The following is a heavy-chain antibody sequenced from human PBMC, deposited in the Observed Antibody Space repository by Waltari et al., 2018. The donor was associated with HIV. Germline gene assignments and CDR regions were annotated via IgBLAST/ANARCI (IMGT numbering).Heavy chain of an antibody. J-gene: IGHJ4*02. V-gene: IGHV3-49*04. Sequence: EVELVESGGGLVQPGRSLRLSCTGFGFTFGDYAMTWVRQAPGKGLEWVGFIRSKAYGGRTEDATSVKGIFTISRDDSKSIAYLQMNSLKIEDTAVYYCTRGPNLGGGDSLGGQGILVTVSS. CDR2: IRSKAYGGRT. CDR3: TRGPNLGGGDSL. D-gene: IGHD2-21*02. CDR1: GFTFGDYA.